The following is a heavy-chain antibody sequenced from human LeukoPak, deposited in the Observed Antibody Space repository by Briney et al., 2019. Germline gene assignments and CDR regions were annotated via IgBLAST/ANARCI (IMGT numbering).Heavy chain of an antibody. V-gene: IGHV3-43*02. CDR3: AKDSGMDV. Sequence: GGSLRLSCAASGFTFGEYAMHWIRQVPGKGLEWVSLISGDSGRKDYADSVKGRFTVSRDNSKKSLYLQMNSLTTEDTALYYCAKDSGMDVWGQGTTVTVFS. CDR2: ISGDSGRK. J-gene: IGHJ6*02. CDR1: GFTFGEYA.